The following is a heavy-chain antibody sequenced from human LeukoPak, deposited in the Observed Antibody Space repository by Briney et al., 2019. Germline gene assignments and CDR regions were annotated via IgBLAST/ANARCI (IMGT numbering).Heavy chain of an antibody. D-gene: IGHD5-12*01. V-gene: IGHV3-53*01. Sequence: PGGSLRLSCAASGFTVSSNYMSWVRQAPGKGLEWVSVIYSGGDAYYADSVKGRFTVSRDNSKNTLYLQMNSLRAEDTAVYYCAKEVGYVLDYWGQGAVVTVSS. J-gene: IGHJ4*02. CDR1: GFTVSSNY. CDR3: AKEVGYVLDY. CDR2: IYSGGDA.